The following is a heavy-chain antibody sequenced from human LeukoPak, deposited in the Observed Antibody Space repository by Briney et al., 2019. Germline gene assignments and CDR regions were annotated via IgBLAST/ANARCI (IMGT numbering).Heavy chain of an antibody. CDR3: TRDRRQYSSSPGGGY. CDR1: GFTFSSYS. CDR2: ISSSSSYI. V-gene: IGHV3-21*01. Sequence: PGGSLRLSCAASGFTFSSYSMNWVRQAPGKGLEWVSAISSSSSYIYYADSVKGRFTISRDNAKNSLYLQMNSLRAEDTAVYYCTRDRRQYSSSPGGGYWGQGTLVTASS. J-gene: IGHJ4*02. D-gene: IGHD6-6*01.